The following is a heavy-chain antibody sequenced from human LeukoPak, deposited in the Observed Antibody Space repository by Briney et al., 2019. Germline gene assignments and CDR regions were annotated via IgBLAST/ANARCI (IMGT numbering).Heavy chain of an antibody. CDR1: GFTDSSNY. CDR3: ARDITMVRGVINMGDAFDI. CDR2: IYSGGST. Sequence: GGSLRLSCAASGFTDSSNYMSWVRQAPGKGLEWVSVIYSGGSTYYADSVKGRFTISRDNSKNTLYLQMNSLRAEDTAVYYCARDITMVRGVINMGDAFDIWGQGTMVTVSS. D-gene: IGHD3-10*01. J-gene: IGHJ3*02. V-gene: IGHV3-66*01.